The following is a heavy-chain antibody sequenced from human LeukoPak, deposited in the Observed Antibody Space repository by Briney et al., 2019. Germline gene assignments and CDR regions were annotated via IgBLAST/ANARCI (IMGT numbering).Heavy chain of an antibody. J-gene: IGHJ4*02. CDR2: IYSGGST. CDR1: GFTVSSNY. V-gene: IGHV3-53*01. D-gene: IGHD3-10*01. CDR3: ARVSYYYGSGSYSFFDY. Sequence: GGSLRLSCAASGFTVSSNYMSWVRQAPGKGLEWVSVIYSGGSTYYADSVKGRFTISRDNSKSTLYLQMNSLRAEDTAVYYCARVSYYYGSGSYSFFDYWGQGTLVTVS.